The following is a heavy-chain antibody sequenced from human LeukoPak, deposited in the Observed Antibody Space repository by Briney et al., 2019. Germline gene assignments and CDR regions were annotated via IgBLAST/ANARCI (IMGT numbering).Heavy chain of an antibody. D-gene: IGHD1-26*01. CDR1: GFTFSSYS. CDR3: ARDLGGSYVD. V-gene: IGHV3-21*01. CDR2: ISSSSSYI. J-gene: IGHJ1*01. Sequence: GGSLRLSCAASGFTFSSYSMNWVRQAPGKGLEWVSSISSSSSYIYYADSVKGGFTISRDNAKNSLYLQMNSLRAEDTAVYYCARDLGGSYVDWGQGTLVTVSS.